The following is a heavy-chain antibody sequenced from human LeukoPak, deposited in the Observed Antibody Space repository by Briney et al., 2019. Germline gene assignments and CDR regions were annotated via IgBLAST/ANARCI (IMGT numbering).Heavy chain of an antibody. CDR2: IIPIFGTT. CDR1: GGTFSNYA. J-gene: IGHJ3*02. CDR3: ARDRATTVTKSFAFDI. D-gene: IGHD4-17*01. V-gene: IGHV1-69*05. Sequence: SVKVSCKASGGTFSNYAISWVRQVPGQGLEWMGGIIPIFGTTNYAQKFQGRVTITTDESTSTAYMELSSLRSEDTAVYYCARDRATTVTKSFAFDIWGQGTMVTVSS.